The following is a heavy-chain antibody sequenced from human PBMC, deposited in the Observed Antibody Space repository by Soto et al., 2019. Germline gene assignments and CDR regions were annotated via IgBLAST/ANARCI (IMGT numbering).Heavy chain of an antibody. Sequence: ASVKVSCKASGGTFSSYAISWVRQAPGQGLEWMGGIIPIFGTANYAQKFQGRVTITADESTSTAYMELSSLRSEDTAVYYCARSLYTQRWLQPYYYYGMDVWGQGTTVTVSS. CDR1: GGTFSSYA. CDR2: IIPIFGTA. CDR3: ARSLYTQRWLQPYYYYGMDV. D-gene: IGHD5-12*01. V-gene: IGHV1-69*13. J-gene: IGHJ6*02.